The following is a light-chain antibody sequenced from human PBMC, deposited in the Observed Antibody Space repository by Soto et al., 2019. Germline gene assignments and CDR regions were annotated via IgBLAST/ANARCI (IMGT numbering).Light chain of an antibody. J-gene: IGLJ3*02. V-gene: IGLV1-40*01. CDR2: GNS. Sequence: QAVVTQPPSVSGAPGQRVTISCTGSSSNIGAGYDVHWYQQLPGTAPKLLIYGNSNRPSGAPDRFSGSKSGTSASLAITGLLPEDEADYYCQSYDSSLSGWVFGGGTKLTVL. CDR3: QSYDSSLSGWV. CDR1: SSNIGAGYD.